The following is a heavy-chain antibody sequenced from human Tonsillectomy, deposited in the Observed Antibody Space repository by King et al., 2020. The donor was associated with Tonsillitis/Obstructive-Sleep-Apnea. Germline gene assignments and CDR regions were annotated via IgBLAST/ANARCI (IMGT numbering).Heavy chain of an antibody. CDR3: AIRLGYCSGDSCLDY. D-gene: IGHD2-15*01. CDR2: INHSGST. V-gene: IGHV4-34*01. Sequence: VQLQQWGAGLLKPSETLSLTCAVSGGSFSGYYWSWIRQPPGKGLEWIGEINHSGSTNSNPSLKSRVTISVDTSKNQFSLKLSSVTAADTAVYFCAIRLGYCSGDSCLDYWGQGTLVTVSS. J-gene: IGHJ4*02. CDR1: GGSFSGYY.